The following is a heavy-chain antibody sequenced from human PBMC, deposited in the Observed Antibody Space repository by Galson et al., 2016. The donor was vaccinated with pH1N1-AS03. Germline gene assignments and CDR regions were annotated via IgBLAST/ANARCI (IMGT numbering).Heavy chain of an antibody. V-gene: IGHV1-3*01. J-gene: IGHJ6*02. Sequence: SVKVSCKASGYTFISYVMHWVRQAPGQMLEWMGWINAGNGNTTYSQSFQGRVTITRDTSASKAYMELSSLRSEDTAVYYCARGRGSYGMDVWGQGTTVTVSS. CDR2: INAGNGNT. CDR3: ARGRGSYGMDV. D-gene: IGHD1-26*01. CDR1: GYTFISYV.